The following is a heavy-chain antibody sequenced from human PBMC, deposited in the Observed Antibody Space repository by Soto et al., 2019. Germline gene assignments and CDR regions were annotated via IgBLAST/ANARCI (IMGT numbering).Heavy chain of an antibody. D-gene: IGHD3-10*01. CDR3: ARAPGGGAYYYYYMDV. J-gene: IGHJ6*03. CDR2: INHSGST. Sequence: SETLSLTCAVYGGSFSGYYWSWIRQPPGKGLEWIGEINHSGSTNYNPSLKSRVTISVDTSKNQFSLKLSSVTAADTAVYYCARAPGGGAYYYYYMDVWGKGTTVTVSS. CDR1: GGSFSGYY. V-gene: IGHV4-34*01.